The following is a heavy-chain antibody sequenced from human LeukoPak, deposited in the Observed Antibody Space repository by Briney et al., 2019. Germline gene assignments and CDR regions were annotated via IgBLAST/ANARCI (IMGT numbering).Heavy chain of an antibody. V-gene: IGHV3-23*01. J-gene: IGHJ3*01. Sequence: GGSLRLSCAASGFNFNDAAMTWVRQAPGKGLEWVSLIASSGRNTYYTDSVRGRFTIPRDNSKKTLSLQMNSLRVEDMAIYYCAKDIQLSAWGLGTMVTVSS. CDR3: AKDIQLSA. CDR1: GFNFNDAA. CDR2: IASSGRNT. D-gene: IGHD5-24*01.